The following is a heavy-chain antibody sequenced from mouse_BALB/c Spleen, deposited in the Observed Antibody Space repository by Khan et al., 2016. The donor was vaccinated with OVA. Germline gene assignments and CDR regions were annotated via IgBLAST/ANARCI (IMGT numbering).Heavy chain of an antibody. Sequence: VQLKQSGPGLVKPSQSLSLTCTVTGYSITSDYAWNWIRQFPGNKLEWMGFISYSGNTKYNPSLKSRFSITRDTSKNTFFLQVNSVTTEDTATYYCARVYGDYFDYWGQGTTLTVSS. J-gene: IGHJ2*01. D-gene: IGHD1-1*01. CDR1: GYSITSDYA. CDR2: ISYSGNT. CDR3: ARVYGDYFDY. V-gene: IGHV3-2*02.